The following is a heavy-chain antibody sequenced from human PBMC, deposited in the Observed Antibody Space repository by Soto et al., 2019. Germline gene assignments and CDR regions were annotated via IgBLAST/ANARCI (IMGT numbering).Heavy chain of an antibody. D-gene: IGHD6-19*01. Sequence: QVQLVESGGGVVQPGRSLRLSCAASGFTFSSYGMHWVRQAPGKGLEWVAVISYDGSNKYYADSVKGRFTISRDNSKNTLYLQMNSLRAEDTAVYYFATVYSSGRYYYYYGMDFWGQGTTVTVSS. CDR2: ISYDGSNK. V-gene: IGHV3-30*03. CDR3: ATVYSSGRYYYYYGMDF. CDR1: GFTFSSYG. J-gene: IGHJ6*02.